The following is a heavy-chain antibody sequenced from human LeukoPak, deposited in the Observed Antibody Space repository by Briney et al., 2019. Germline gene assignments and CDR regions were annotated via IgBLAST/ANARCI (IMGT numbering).Heavy chain of an antibody. CDR3: ARVVECQLLSYYYYMDV. V-gene: IGHV3-21*01. D-gene: IGHD2-2*01. CDR2: ISSSSSYI. J-gene: IGHJ6*03. CDR1: GFTFSSYS. Sequence: GGSLRLSCAASGFTFSSYSMNWVRQAPGKGLEWVSSISSSSSYIYYADSVKGRFTITRDNAKNSLNLQMNSLRAEDTAVYYCARVVECQLLSYYYYMDVWGKGTTVTVSS.